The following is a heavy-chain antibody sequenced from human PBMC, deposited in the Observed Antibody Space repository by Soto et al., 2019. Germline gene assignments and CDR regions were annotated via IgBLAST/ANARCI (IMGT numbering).Heavy chain of an antibody. CDR2: IYYSGST. Sequence: SETLSLTCAVSGGSISTSSYYWGWIRQPPGKGLEWIGTIYYSGSTYYNPSLKSRITISVDTSKNQFSLRLSSVTATDTAVYYCARVSSPGHYNWFDPWGQGTLVTVSS. V-gene: IGHV4-39*01. CDR3: ARVSSPGHYNWFDP. D-gene: IGHD6-13*01. CDR1: GGSISTSSYY. J-gene: IGHJ5*02.